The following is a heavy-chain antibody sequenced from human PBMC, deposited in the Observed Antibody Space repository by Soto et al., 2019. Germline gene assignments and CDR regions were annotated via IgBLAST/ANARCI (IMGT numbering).Heavy chain of an antibody. CDR2: SRNKANSYTT. CDR1: GFTFSDHF. CDR3: AYTAVVGTTDFDD. D-gene: IGHD6-19*01. J-gene: IGHJ5*01. Sequence: GGSLRLSCAASGFTFSDHFMDWVRQAPGKGLEWVGRSRNKANSYTTEYAASVKGRFTISRDDSKNSLYLQMNSLKTEDTAVYYWAYTAVVGTTDFDDWGQGTLVTVAS. V-gene: IGHV3-72*01.